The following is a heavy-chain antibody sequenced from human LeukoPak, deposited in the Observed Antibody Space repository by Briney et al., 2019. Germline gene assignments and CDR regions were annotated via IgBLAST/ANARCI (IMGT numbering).Heavy chain of an antibody. Sequence: GRSLRLSCAASGFTFSSYAMHWVRQAPGKGLEWVAVISYDGSNKYYADSVKGRFTISRDNSKNTLYLQMNSLRAEDTAVYYCARALRHVRYYYYMDVWGKGTTVTVSS. J-gene: IGHJ6*03. CDR2: ISYDGSNK. D-gene: IGHD3-10*02. CDR1: GFTFSSYA. V-gene: IGHV3-30*04. CDR3: ARALRHVRYYYYMDV.